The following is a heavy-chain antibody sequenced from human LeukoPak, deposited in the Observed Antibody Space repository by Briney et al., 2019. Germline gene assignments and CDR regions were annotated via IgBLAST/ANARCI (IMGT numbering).Heavy chain of an antibody. CDR3: ARSGTLTGYLF. V-gene: IGHV4-59*01. Sequence: SETLSLTCTVSGGPISSYYWSWIRQAPGKGLEWIGYIYYSGNTNYNPSLQSRVTISVDTSKNQFSLKLSSVTAADTAVYYCARSGTLTGYLFWGQGTLVTVSS. J-gene: IGHJ4*02. CDR2: IYYSGNT. D-gene: IGHD3-9*01. CDR1: GGPISSYY.